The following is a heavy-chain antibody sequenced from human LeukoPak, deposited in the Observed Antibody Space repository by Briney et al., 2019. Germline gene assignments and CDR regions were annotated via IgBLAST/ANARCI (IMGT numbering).Heavy chain of an antibody. V-gene: IGHV3-23*01. Sequence: PGGSLRLSCAASGFTFSSYDMTWVRQAPGRGLEWVSSIRPSGGNTYYGDSVKGRFTISRDNAKNTLYLQMNSLRAGDAAVYYCAKAPVTTCSGAYCYPFDYWSQGTLVTVSS. CDR1: GFTFSSYD. J-gene: IGHJ4*02. CDR3: AKAPVTTCSGAYCYPFDY. CDR2: IRPSGGNT. D-gene: IGHD2-15*01.